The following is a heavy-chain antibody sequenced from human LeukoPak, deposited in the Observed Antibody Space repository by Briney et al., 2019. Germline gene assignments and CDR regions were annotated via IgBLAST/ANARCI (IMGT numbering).Heavy chain of an antibody. Sequence: GGSLRLSCAASGFTFSSYAMSWVRQAPGKGLEWVSAISGRGGSTYYADSVKGRFTISRDNSKNTLYLQMNSLRAEDTAVYYCAKDLSFGWYYFDYWGQGTLVTVSS. CDR1: GFTFSSYA. V-gene: IGHV3-23*01. CDR3: AKDLSFGWYYFDY. J-gene: IGHJ4*02. D-gene: IGHD2-15*01. CDR2: ISGRGGST.